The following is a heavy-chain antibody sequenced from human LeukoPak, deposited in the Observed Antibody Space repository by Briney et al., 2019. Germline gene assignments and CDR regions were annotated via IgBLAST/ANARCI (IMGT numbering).Heavy chain of an antibody. Sequence: GGSLRLSCAASGFDFSSFAMTWVRQAPGKGLEWVSSIAAGHYSTYNTDSVRGRFTISRDNSKDTLYLQMNSLRADDTAVYYCTKDPNGDYVGAFDPWGQGTLVTASS. CDR3: TKDPNGDYVGAFDP. CDR2: IAAGHYST. CDR1: GFDFSSFA. J-gene: IGHJ5*02. V-gene: IGHV3-23*01. D-gene: IGHD4-17*01.